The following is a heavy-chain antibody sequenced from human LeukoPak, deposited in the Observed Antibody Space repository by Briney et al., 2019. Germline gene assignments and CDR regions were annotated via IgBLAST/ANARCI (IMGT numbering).Heavy chain of an antibody. CDR2: IYSGGST. V-gene: IGHV3-53*01. Sequence: GGSLRLSCAASGFTVSSNYMSWVRQAPGKGLEWVSVIYSGGSTYYADSVKGRFTISRDNSRDTLYLQMNSLRAEDTAVYYCAKGYYDYVWGSYYFDYWGQGTLVTVSS. J-gene: IGHJ4*02. CDR3: AKGYYDYVWGSYYFDY. D-gene: IGHD3-16*01. CDR1: GFTVSSNY.